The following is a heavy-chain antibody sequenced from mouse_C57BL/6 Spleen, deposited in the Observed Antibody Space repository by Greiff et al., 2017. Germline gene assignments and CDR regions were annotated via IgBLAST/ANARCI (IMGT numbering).Heavy chain of an antibody. CDR2: IYWDDDK. J-gene: IGHJ4*01. D-gene: IGHD2-4*01. CDR3: AFYDYDGGYAMDY. Sequence: QVTLKESGPGILQSSQTLSLTCSFSGFSLSTSGMGVSWIRQPSGKGLEWLAHIYWDDDKRYNPSLKSRLTISKDTSRNQVLLKITSGDTADTATYDCAFYDYDGGYAMDYWGQGTSVTVSS. V-gene: IGHV8-12*01. CDR1: GFSLSTSGMG.